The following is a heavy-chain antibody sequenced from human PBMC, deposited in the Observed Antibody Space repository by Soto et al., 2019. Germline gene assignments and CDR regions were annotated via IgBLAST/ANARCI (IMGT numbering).Heavy chain of an antibody. Sequence: PGGSLRLSCAASGFSFRSYAMGWVRQAPGKGLNWVSSISAGGDGTHYADSVKGRFTISRDNSKNTMYLQMTSLRADDTAVYYCADGGRYPYYWGPGTLVTVSS. CDR3: ADGGRYPYY. CDR2: ISAGGDGT. CDR1: GFSFRSYA. J-gene: IGHJ4*02. V-gene: IGHV3-23*01. D-gene: IGHD1-26*01.